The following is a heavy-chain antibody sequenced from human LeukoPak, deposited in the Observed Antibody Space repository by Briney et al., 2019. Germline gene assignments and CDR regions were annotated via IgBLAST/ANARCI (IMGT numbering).Heavy chain of an antibody. CDR2: ISAYNGNT. V-gene: IGHV1-18*01. J-gene: IGHJ1*01. D-gene: IGHD6-19*01. Sequence: ASVKVSCKASGYTFTSYGISWVRQAPGQGLEWMGWISAYNGNTNYAQKLQGRVTMTTDTSTSTAYMELRSLRFDDTAVYYCARIHNLYSSGSAEYFQHWGQGTLVTVSS. CDR3: ARIHNLYSSGSAEYFQH. CDR1: GYTFTSYG.